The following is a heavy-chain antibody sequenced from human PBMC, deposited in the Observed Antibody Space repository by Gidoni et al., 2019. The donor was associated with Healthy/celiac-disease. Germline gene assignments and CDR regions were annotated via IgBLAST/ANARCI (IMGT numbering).Heavy chain of an antibody. J-gene: IGHJ4*02. CDR1: GFTFSSYA. V-gene: IGHV3-23*01. CDR2: ISGSGGST. Sequence: EVKLLESGGGLVQPGGSLRLSCAASGFTFSSYAMGWVRQAPGKGLEWVSAISGSGGSTYYADSGKGRFTISRDNPKNTLYLQMNSLRAEDTAVYYCAKVPKRSGYDRGDFDYWGQGTLVTVSS. CDR3: AKVPKRSGYDRGDFDY. D-gene: IGHD5-12*01.